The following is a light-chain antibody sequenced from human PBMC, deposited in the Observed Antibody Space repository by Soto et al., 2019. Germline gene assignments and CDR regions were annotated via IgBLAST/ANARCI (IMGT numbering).Light chain of an antibody. CDR1: QSVNNYY. V-gene: IGKV3-20*01. J-gene: IGKJ4*01. CDR2: GSS. CDR3: QQYDTSLPYT. Sequence: DIVLTQSPGTLSLSPGDRATLSCEASQSVNNYYLSCYQHKPGQAPRLLIYGSSSRATGLPDRFSGSGSGTDFTLTIRRLEPEDFAVYYCQQYDTSLPYTFGGGTKVEIK.